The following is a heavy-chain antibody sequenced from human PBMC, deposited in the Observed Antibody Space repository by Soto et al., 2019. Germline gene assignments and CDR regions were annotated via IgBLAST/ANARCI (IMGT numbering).Heavy chain of an antibody. CDR1: GYTFTSYG. CDR3: ASDGVLMLYATPAFEFDY. V-gene: IGHV1-18*01. Sequence: ASVKVSCKASGYTFTSYGSSWVRQAPGQGLEWMGWISAYNGNTNYAQKLQGRVTMTTDTSKSTAYMELRSLRSDDTAVYYCASDGVLMLYATPAFEFDYCGQGTLVAVSS. CDR2: ISAYNGNT. J-gene: IGHJ4*02. D-gene: IGHD2-8*01.